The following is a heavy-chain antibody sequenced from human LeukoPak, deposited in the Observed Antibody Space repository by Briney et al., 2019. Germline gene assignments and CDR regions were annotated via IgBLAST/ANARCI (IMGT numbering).Heavy chain of an antibody. CDR2: INPNSGGT. V-gene: IGHV1-2*02. D-gene: IGHD4-23*01. Sequence: ASVKVSCKSSVYTFTGYYMHWVRQAPGQGREWMGWINPNSGGTNYAQKFQGRVTMTRDTSISAAYMELSRLRSDDTAVYYCARGYPLVVTLYGGNSMDYYYYYGMDVWGQGTTVTVSS. CDR3: ARGYPLVVTLYGGNSMDYYYYYGMDV. CDR1: VYTFTGYY. J-gene: IGHJ6*02.